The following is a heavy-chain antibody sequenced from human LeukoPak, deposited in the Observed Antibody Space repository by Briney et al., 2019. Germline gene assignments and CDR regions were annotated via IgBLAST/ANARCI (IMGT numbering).Heavy chain of an antibody. Sequence: GASVKVSCKASGYTFTSYYMHWVRQAPGQGLEWMGIINPSGGSTSYAQKFQGRVTMTRDMSTSTVYMELSSLRSEDTAVYYCARVRFMGYDSSGYYPYWGQGTLVTVSS. J-gene: IGHJ4*02. D-gene: IGHD3-22*01. CDR1: GYTFTSYY. CDR2: INPSGGST. V-gene: IGHV1-46*01. CDR3: ARVRFMGYDSSGYYPY.